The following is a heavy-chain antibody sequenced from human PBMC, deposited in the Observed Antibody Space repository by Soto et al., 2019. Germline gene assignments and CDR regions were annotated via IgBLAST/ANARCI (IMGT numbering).Heavy chain of an antibody. CDR3: AGLRGYAGSPIDY. CDR2: ISHSGNT. V-gene: IGHV4-59*01. D-gene: IGHD2-15*01. J-gene: IGHJ4*02. CDR1: GGSIISGY. Sequence: LSLTCTVSGGSIISGYWSWIRQPPGKGLEWIGYISHSGNTNYNPSVKSRVTLSVDTPKNQFSLRLSSVTTADTAVYYCAGLRGYAGSPIDYWGQGTLVTVSS.